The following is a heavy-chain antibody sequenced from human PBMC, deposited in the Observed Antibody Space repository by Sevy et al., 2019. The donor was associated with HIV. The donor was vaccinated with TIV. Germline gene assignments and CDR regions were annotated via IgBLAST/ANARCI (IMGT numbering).Heavy chain of an antibody. J-gene: IGHJ5*02. Sequence: SETLSLTCIVSGDSVTSSPHYWTWIRQPPGKGLEWIAYIYYTGNTNYNLSLRARVNISVDISKNQFSLKLSSVTAADTAVYYCARVVGESCSGGTCSGWFDPWGQGTQVTVSS. V-gene: IGHV4-61*01. CDR1: GDSVTSSPHY. CDR2: IYYTGNT. D-gene: IGHD2-15*01. CDR3: ARVVGESCSGGTCSGWFDP.